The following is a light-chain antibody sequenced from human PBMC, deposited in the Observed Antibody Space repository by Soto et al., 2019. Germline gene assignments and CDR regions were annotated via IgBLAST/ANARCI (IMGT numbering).Light chain of an antibody. CDR3: QQYNDNWT. CDR1: QSISSW. V-gene: IGKV1-5*03. Sequence: DFQMTQSPSTLAASVGDRVTITCRASQSISSWLAWYQQKPGKAPKLLIYKASSLESGVPSRFSGSGSGTEFTLTISSLQPDDSATYYCQQYNDNWTFGQGTKV. CDR2: KAS. J-gene: IGKJ1*01.